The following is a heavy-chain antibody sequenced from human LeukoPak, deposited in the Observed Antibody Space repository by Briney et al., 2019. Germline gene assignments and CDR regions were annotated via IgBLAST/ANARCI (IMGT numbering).Heavy chain of an antibody. CDR1: GASISSYF. J-gene: IGHJ4*02. Sequence: SGTLPLTCTVSGASISSYFWTWIRQSPGKGLEWIGYIYYSGSTNYNPSLKSRVTISVDTSKNQFSLKLSSVTAADTAVLYCARENSGSYREFDYWGQGTLVTVSS. CDR3: ARENSGSYREFDY. V-gene: IGHV4-59*12. D-gene: IGHD1-26*01. CDR2: IYYSGST.